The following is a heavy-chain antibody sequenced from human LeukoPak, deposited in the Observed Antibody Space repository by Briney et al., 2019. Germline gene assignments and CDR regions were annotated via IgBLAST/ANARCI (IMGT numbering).Heavy chain of an antibody. V-gene: IGHV1-8*02. Sequence: GASVKVSCKASGYTFTSYGISWVRQAPGQGLEWMGWMNPNSGNTGYAQKFQGRVTMTRDTSINTAYMEMTSLTSEDTAVYYCARAPSWDYEQARRDWFDPWGQGTLVIVSS. D-gene: IGHD4-17*01. CDR2: MNPNSGNT. CDR1: GYTFTSYG. J-gene: IGHJ5*02. CDR3: ARAPSWDYEQARRDWFDP.